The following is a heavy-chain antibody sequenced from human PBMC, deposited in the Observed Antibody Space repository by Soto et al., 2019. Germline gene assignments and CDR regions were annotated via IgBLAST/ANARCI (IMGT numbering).Heavy chain of an antibody. CDR3: ARQYPSSSRHFDH. D-gene: IGHD6-6*01. J-gene: IGHJ4*02. CDR1: GFTFRTYY. Sequence: GGSLRLSCAASGFTFRTYYMIWVRQAPGKGLEWVSSISAGSSNIYYAPSVKGRFTISRDNAKNSLYLQINSLRAEDTAVYYGARQYPSSSRHFDHWGQGTLVTVSS. V-gene: IGHV3-21*01. CDR2: ISAGSSNI.